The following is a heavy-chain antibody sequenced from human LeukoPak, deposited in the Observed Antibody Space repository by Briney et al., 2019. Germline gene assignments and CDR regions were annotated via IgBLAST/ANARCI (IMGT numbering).Heavy chain of an antibody. V-gene: IGHV3-7*03. CDR1: GFTFSSYW. D-gene: IGHD6-19*01. J-gene: IGHJ6*04. CDR3: ASLGIRQWLEDYYYGMDV. Sequence: GGSLSLSCAASGFTFSSYWMSWVRQAPGKGLEWVANIKQDGSEKYYVDSVKGRFTISRDNAKNSLYLQMNSLRAEDTAVYYCASLGIRQWLEDYYYGMDVWGKGTTVTVSS. CDR2: IKQDGSEK.